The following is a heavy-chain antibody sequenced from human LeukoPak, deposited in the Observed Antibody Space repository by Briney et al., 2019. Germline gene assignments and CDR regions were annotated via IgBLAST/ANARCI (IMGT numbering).Heavy chain of an antibody. V-gene: IGHV3-49*04. CDR3: TRDCRDGYNDGYFSL. CDR1: GFSIAEYA. D-gene: IGHD5-24*01. Sequence: PGGSLRLSCTASGFSIAEYAMTWVRQAPGRGLKWLGFIRSKSYSETTQFAASVRGRFTISRDDSNSVTYLQMNSLKIEDTAVYFCTRDCRDGYNDGYFSLWGRGTLVTVSS. J-gene: IGHJ2*01. CDR2: IRSKSYSETT.